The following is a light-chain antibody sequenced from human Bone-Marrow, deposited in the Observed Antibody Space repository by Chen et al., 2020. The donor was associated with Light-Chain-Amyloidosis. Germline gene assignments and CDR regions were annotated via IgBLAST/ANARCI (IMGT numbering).Light chain of an antibody. V-gene: IGLV8-61*01. CDR3: GLYLGSGVWV. J-gene: IGLJ3*02. CDR2: NTD. Sequence: QTVVTQEPSFSVSPGGTVTLTCGLSSGSVSTDYYPSWYQQTPGQAPRTLIYNTDTRSSGVPDRLSGSILGNKAALTISGAQADEESDYYCGLYLGSGVWVFGGGTKLTVL. CDR1: SGSVSTDYY.